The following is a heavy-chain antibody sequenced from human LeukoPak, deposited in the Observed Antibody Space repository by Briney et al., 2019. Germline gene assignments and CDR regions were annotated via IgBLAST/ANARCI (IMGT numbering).Heavy chain of an antibody. J-gene: IGHJ4*02. Sequence: ASVKVSCKASAYTFSSYGISWVRQAPGQWLEWMGWIRAYNGNTNYAQKFHDRVTMTTDTSTSTAYMELRSLRSDDTAVYYCARGAYYYDSSGYYYPNSFDYWGQGTLVTVSS. CDR3: ARGAYYYDSSGYYYPNSFDY. CDR2: IRAYNGNT. V-gene: IGHV1-18*01. CDR1: AYTFSSYG. D-gene: IGHD3-22*01.